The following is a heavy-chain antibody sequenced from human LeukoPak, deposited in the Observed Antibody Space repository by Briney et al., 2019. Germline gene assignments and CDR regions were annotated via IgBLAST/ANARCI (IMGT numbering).Heavy chain of an antibody. V-gene: IGHV4-34*01. CDR2: INHSGST. D-gene: IGHD1-26*01. CDR3: ARGRGGNDAFDI. Sequence: SETLSLTCAVYGGSFSGYYWSWIRQPPGKGLEWIGEINHSGSTNYNPPLKSRVTMSVDTSKNQFSLKLSSVTAADTAVYYCARGRGGNDAFDIWGQGTIVTVSS. CDR1: GGSFSGYY. J-gene: IGHJ3*02.